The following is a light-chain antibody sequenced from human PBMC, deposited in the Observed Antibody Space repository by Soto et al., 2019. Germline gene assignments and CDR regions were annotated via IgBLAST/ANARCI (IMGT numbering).Light chain of an antibody. CDR3: QQYNKWPPLT. J-gene: IGKJ4*01. CDR2: GAS. V-gene: IGKV3-15*01. CDR1: QSLSTN. Sequence: IVMTQSPATLSVSPGERATLSCRASQSLSTNLAWYQQKPGQAPRLLIYGASTRATGIPAKFSGSGSGTDFTLTISSLQSEDFAVYYCQQYNKWPPLTFGGGTKVDI.